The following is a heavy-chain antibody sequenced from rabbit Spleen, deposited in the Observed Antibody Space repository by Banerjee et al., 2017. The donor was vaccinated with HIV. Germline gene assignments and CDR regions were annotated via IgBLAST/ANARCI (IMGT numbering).Heavy chain of an antibody. CDR3: ARDTGSSFSSYGMDL. V-gene: IGHV1S45*01. D-gene: IGHD8-1*01. Sequence: QEQLVESGGGLVKPEGSLKLSCTASGFSFSNKAVMCWVRQAPGKGLEWISCIAGSSSGFTYSATWAKGRVTISKTSSTTVTLQMTSLTAADTATYFCARDTGSSFSSYGMDLWGQGTLVTVS. CDR1: GFSFSNKAV. J-gene: IGHJ6*01. CDR2: IAGSSSGFT.